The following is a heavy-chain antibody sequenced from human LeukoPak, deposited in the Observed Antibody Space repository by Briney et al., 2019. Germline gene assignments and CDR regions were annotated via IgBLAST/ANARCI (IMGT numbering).Heavy chain of an antibody. D-gene: IGHD1-7*01. J-gene: IGHJ4*02. Sequence: HPGGSLRLSCAASGFTFSIYSMNWVSQAPGKGLEWVSHISADSATIYYADSVRGRFTISRDNAENSLSLQMNSLTDEDTAVYYCARANYGGDYWGQGTLVTVSS. CDR3: ARANYGGDY. CDR2: ISADSATI. CDR1: GFTFSIYS. V-gene: IGHV3-48*02.